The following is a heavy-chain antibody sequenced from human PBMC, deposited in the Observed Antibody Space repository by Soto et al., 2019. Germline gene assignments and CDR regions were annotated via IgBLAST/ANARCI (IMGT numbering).Heavy chain of an antibody. J-gene: IGHJ3*02. CDR3: ASRNGYYGAAFDI. Sequence: ASVKVSCKASGYTFTSYDINWVRQATGQGLEWMGWMNPNSGNTGYARKFQGRVTMTRNTSISTAYMELSSLRSEDTAVYYCASRNGYYGAAFDIWGQGTMVTVSS. CDR2: MNPNSGNT. D-gene: IGHD3-3*01. CDR1: GYTFTSYD. V-gene: IGHV1-8*01.